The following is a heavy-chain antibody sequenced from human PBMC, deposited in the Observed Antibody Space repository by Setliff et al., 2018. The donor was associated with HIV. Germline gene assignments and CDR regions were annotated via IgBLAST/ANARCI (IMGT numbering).Heavy chain of an antibody. CDR2: IYTSGST. Sequence: SETLSLTCTGSGGSISSYYWSWIRQPPGKGLEWIGYIYTSGSTNYNPSLKSRVTISVDTSKNQFSLKLSSVTAADTAVYYCARWDSWSYYFDYWGQGTLVTVSS. CDR3: ARWDSWSYYFDY. V-gene: IGHV4-4*08. J-gene: IGHJ4*02. CDR1: GGSISSYY. D-gene: IGHD6-13*01.